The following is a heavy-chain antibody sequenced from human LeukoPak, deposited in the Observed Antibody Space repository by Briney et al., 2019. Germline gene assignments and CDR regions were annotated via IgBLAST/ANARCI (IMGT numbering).Heavy chain of an antibody. J-gene: IGHJ6*03. D-gene: IGHD5-18*01. CDR2: ILPSVGTA. CDR3: ARGRLQLLLGADLFYYMDV. V-gene: IGHV1-69*06. CDR1: GGTTSA. Sequence: SVKVSCKASGGTTSAIGWVRQAPGQGLEWMGGILPSVGTAHSSQKFQGRVTITADKSTSTAYMELSSLTSEDTAVYYCARGRLQLLLGADLFYYMDVWGKGTTVIISS.